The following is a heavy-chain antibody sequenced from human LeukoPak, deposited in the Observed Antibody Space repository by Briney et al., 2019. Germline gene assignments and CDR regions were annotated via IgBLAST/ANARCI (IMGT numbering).Heavy chain of an antibody. CDR3: ARSITVTNAFDI. CDR1: GYTFTXYY. V-gene: IGHV1-2*02. J-gene: IGHJ3*02. D-gene: IGHD4-17*01. CDR2: INPNSGGT. Sequence: ASVKVSCKASGYTFTXYYMHXVRQAPGXXXXXMGWINPNSGGTNYAQKFQGRVTMTRDTSISTAYMELSRLRSDDTAVYYCARSITVTNAFDIWGQGTMVTVSS.